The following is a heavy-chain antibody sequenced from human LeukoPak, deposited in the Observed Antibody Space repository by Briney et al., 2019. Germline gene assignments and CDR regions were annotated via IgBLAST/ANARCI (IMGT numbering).Heavy chain of an antibody. V-gene: IGHV4-61*05. CDR3: ARVSGSYDY. CDR1: GGSISSSSYY. D-gene: IGHD1-26*01. Sequence: SETLSLTCTVSGGSISSSSYYWGWIRQPPGKGLEWIGYIYYTGSTNYNPSLKSRVTMSIDTSKNQFSLNLRSVTAADTAVYYCARVSGSYDYWGQGTLVTVSS. J-gene: IGHJ4*02. CDR2: IYYTGST.